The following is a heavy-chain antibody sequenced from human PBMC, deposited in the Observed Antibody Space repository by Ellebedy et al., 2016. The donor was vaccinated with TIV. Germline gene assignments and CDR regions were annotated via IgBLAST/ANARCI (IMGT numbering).Heavy chain of an antibody. CDR2: IKQDGSEK. J-gene: IGHJ6*03. CDR3: AREIGYCSSTSCYAVYYYYYMDV. CDR1: GFTFSSYW. V-gene: IGHV3-7*01. D-gene: IGHD2-2*01. Sequence: GESLKISXAASGFTFSSYWMSWVRQAPGKGLEWVANIKQDGSEKYYVDSVKGRFTISRDNAKNSLYLQMNSLRAEDTAVYYCAREIGYCSSTSCYAVYYYYYMDVWGKGTTVTVSS.